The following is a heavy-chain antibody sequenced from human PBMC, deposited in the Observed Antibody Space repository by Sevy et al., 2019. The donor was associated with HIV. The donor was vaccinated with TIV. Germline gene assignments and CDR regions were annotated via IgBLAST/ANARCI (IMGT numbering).Heavy chain of an antibody. J-gene: IGHJ4*02. Sequence: GGSLRLSCAASGFTFSDYYMSWIRQAPGKGLEWVSYMSSGTSYTNYADSVKGRFTISRDNAKNSLYLQMNSLRAEDTAVYYCARDEGGYDPLDYWGQGTLVTVSS. CDR3: ARDEGGYDPLDY. CDR2: MSSGTSYT. D-gene: IGHD3-16*01. V-gene: IGHV3-11*06. CDR1: GFTFSDYY.